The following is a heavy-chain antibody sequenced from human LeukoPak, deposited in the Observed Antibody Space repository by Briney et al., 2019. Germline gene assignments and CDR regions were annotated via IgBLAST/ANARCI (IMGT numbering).Heavy chain of an antibody. J-gene: IGHJ6*03. CDR2: ISSTSGTI. Sequence: GGSLRLSCAASGFAFSTYSMNWVRQAPGKGLEWVSYISSTSGTIYYADSVKGRFTISRDNAKNPLYLQMSSLRAEDTAVYYCARGDNWDYYFYMDVWGKGTTVTVSS. CDR1: GFAFSTYS. CDR3: ARGDNWDYYFYMDV. D-gene: IGHD1-1*01. V-gene: IGHV3-48*01.